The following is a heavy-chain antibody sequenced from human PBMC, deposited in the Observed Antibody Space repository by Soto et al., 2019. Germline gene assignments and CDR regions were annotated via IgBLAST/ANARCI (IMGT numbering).Heavy chain of an antibody. D-gene: IGHD6-13*01. CDR3: ARAYSSIRYYYYYYGTDV. Sequence: GGSLRLSCAASGFTFSRDWMHWVRQAPGKGLVWVSRINRDGSTTNYADSVKGRFTISRDNAKNTVYLQVNSLRAEDTAVYYCARAYSSIRYYYYYYGTDVWGQGTTVTVSS. V-gene: IGHV3-74*01. CDR2: INRDGSTT. CDR1: GFTFSRDW. J-gene: IGHJ6*02.